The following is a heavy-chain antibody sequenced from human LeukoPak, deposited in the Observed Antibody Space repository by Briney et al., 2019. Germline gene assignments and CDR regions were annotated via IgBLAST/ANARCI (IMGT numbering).Heavy chain of an antibody. D-gene: IGHD5-18*01. CDR3: ARGKRRGYSYGRPNLDY. CDR1: GFTFSSYS. CDR2: ISSSSSTI. V-gene: IGHV3-48*02. Sequence: PGGSLRLSCAASGFTFSSYSMNWVRQAPEKGLEWVSYISSSSSTIYYADSVKGRFTISRDNAKNSLYLQMNSLRDEDTAVYYCARGKRRGYSYGRPNLDYWGQGTLVTVSS. J-gene: IGHJ4*02.